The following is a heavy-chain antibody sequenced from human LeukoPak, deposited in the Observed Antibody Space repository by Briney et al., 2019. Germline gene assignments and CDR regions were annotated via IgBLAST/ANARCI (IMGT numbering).Heavy chain of an antibody. CDR3: ARVLSDLADDAFDI. J-gene: IGHJ3*02. D-gene: IGHD2/OR15-2a*01. Sequence: SETLSLTCTVSGASISSSTYYWGWIRQPPGKGLEWIGTIYSSGSTYHNPSLKSRVTISVDTSKNQFSLKLSSVTAADTAVYYCARVLSDLADDAFDIWGQGTMVTVSS. V-gene: IGHV4-39*07. CDR2: IYSSGST. CDR1: GASISSSTYY.